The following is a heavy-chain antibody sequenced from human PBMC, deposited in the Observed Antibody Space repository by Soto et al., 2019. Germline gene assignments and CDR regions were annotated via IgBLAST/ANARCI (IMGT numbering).Heavy chain of an antibody. CDR1: GYTFTSYY. J-gene: IGHJ6*02. Sequence: GASVKVSCKASGYTFTSYYMHWVRQAPGQGLEWMGIINPSGGSTSYAQKFQGRVTMTRDTSTSTVYMELSSLRSEDTAVYYCPRERPAQYYYYYGMDVWGQGTTVTASS. V-gene: IGHV1-46*03. CDR2: INPSGGST. D-gene: IGHD1-1*01. CDR3: PRERPAQYYYYYGMDV.